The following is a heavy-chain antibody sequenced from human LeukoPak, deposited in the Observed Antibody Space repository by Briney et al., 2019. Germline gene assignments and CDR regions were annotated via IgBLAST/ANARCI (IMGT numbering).Heavy chain of an antibody. CDR1: GFTFSSYG. J-gene: IGHJ4*02. D-gene: IGHD6-13*01. CDR2: ISYDGSNK. V-gene: IGHV3-30*03. Sequence: GRSLRLSCAASGFTFSSYGMHWVRQAPGKGLEWVAVISYDGSNKYYADSVKGRFTISRDNSKNTLYLQMNSLRAEDTAVYYCARGGGMRSWYDFDYWGQGTLVTVSS. CDR3: ARGGGMRSWYDFDY.